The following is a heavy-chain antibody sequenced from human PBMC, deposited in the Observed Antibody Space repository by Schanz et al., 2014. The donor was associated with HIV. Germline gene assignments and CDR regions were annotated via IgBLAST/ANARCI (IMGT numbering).Heavy chain of an antibody. CDR3: ARDLGYCGGGSCS. V-gene: IGHV3-30-3*01. D-gene: IGHD2-15*01. Sequence: QVQLVESGGGVVQPGRSLRLSCAASGFTFSTYAMHWVRQAPGKGLEWMAVISFDGSNKYYADSVKGQFTISRDNSKKTLYLQMNSLRAEDTAVYYCARDLGYCGGGSCSWGQGTLVTVSS. CDR2: ISFDGSNK. J-gene: IGHJ4*02. CDR1: GFTFSTYA.